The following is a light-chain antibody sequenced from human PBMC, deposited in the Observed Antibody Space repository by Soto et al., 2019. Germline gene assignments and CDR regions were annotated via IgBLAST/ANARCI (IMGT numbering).Light chain of an antibody. CDR1: SSDVGGYKY. CDR3: SSYTKSNTWV. CDR2: EVS. J-gene: IGLJ3*02. V-gene: IGLV2-14*01. Sequence: QSALTQPASVSGSPGQSITISCTGTSSDVGGYKYVSWYQQYPGKAPKLMIYEVSNRPSGVSDRFSGSKSGNTADLTISGLQAEDEADYYCSSYTKSNTWVFGGGTKLTVL.